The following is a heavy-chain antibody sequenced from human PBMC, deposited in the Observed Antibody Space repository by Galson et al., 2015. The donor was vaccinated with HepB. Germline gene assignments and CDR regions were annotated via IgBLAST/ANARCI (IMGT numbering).Heavy chain of an antibody. J-gene: IGHJ3*02. CDR3: AKDWAYIVGATSAFDI. V-gene: IGHV3-9*01. D-gene: IGHD1-26*01. CDR1: GFTFDDYA. Sequence: SLRLSCAASGFTFDDYAMHWVRQAPGKGLEWVSGISWNSGSIGYADSVKGRFTISRDNAKNSLYLQMNSLRAEDTALYYCAKDWAYIVGATSAFDIWGQGTMVTVSS. CDR2: ISWNSGSI.